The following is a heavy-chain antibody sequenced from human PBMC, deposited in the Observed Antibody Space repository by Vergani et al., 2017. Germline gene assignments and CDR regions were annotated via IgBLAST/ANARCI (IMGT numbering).Heavy chain of an antibody. Sequence: EVQLLESGGGLVQPGGSLRLSCASSGFTFSSYAMSWVRQAPGKGLEWVSAISGSGGSKYYADSVKGRFTISRDNSKNTLYLQMNSLRADDTAVYYCAKKDSGSFLLHSVDYWGQGTLVTVSS. CDR2: ISGSGGSK. V-gene: IGHV3-23*01. J-gene: IGHJ4*02. CDR3: AKKDSGSFLLHSVDY. D-gene: IGHD1-26*01. CDR1: GFTFSSYA.